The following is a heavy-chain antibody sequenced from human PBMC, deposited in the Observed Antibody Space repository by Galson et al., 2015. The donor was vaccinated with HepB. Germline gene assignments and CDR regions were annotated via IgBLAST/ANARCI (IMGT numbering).Heavy chain of an antibody. CDR2: FDPEDGET. Sequence: SVKVSCKVSGYTLTELSMHWVRQAPGKGLEWMGGFDPEDGETIYAQKFQGRVTMTEDTSTDTAYMELSSLRSEDTAVYYCATGGRYGYYGSGSPIWPVGWFDPWGQGTLVTVSS. CDR3: ATGGRYGYYGSGSPIWPVGWFDP. CDR1: GYTLTELS. J-gene: IGHJ5*02. D-gene: IGHD3-10*01. V-gene: IGHV1-24*01.